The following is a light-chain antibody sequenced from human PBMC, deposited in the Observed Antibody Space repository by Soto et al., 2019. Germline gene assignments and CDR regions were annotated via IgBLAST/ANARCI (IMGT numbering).Light chain of an antibody. J-gene: IGKJ2*01. CDR3: QQYYRAPHT. CDR2: WAS. Sequence: DIVMTQSPDSLAVSLGERATINCKSSQTILYSSNNKNYLAWYQQKPGQSPKLLIYWASTRESGVPDRFSGSGSGTDFTLTINSLQAEDVAVYYCQQYYRAPHTFGQGTKLEIK. CDR1: QTILYSSNNKNY. V-gene: IGKV4-1*01.